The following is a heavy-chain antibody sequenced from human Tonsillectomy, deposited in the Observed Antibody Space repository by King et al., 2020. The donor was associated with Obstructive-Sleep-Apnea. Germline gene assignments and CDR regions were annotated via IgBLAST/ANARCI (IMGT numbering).Heavy chain of an antibody. D-gene: IGHD3-10*01. J-gene: IGHJ5*02. Sequence: QLQESGPGLVKPSETLSLTCSVSGGSISSYYWTWIRQPPGKGLEWIGYIYYSGSTKYNPSFKSRVTMSVDTSKNEFSLKLSSVTAADTAVYYCARDLTYYYGSGFDPWGQGTLVTVSS. CDR1: GGSISSYY. V-gene: IGHV4-59*01. CDR2: IYYSGST. CDR3: ARDLTYYYGSGFDP.